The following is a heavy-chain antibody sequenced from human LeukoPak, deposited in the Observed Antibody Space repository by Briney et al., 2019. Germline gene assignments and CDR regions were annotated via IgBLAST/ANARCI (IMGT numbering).Heavy chain of an antibody. J-gene: IGHJ5*02. CDR1: GGSISSYY. V-gene: IGHV4-59*01. CDR2: IYYSGST. D-gene: IGHD1-14*01. CDR3: ARGFTGPESSDP. Sequence: SETLSLTCTVSGGSISSYYWSWIRQPPGKGLEWIGYIYYSGSTNYNPSLKSRVTISVDTSKNQFSLKLSSVTAADTAVYYCARGFTGPESSDPWGQGTLVTVSS.